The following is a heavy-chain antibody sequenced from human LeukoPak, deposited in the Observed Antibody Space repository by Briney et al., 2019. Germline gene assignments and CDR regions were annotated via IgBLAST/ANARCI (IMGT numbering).Heavy chain of an antibody. D-gene: IGHD6-6*01. Sequence: SETLSLTCTLSNGSINSNSNYWGWVRQPPGKGLEWIGSIYYTGKTYYNASLKSRISISLETSKNQFSLMLNSVTAADTAMYYCARDFGSSSWGWFDPWGQGAMVIVSS. V-gene: IGHV4-39*07. CDR3: ARDFGSSSWGWFDP. CDR1: NGSINSNSNY. CDR2: IYYTGKT. J-gene: IGHJ5*02.